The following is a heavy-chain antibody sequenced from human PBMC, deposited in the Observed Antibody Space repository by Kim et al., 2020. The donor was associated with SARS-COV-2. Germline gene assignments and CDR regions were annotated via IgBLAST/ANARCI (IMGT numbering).Heavy chain of an antibody. D-gene: IGHD6-13*01. J-gene: IGHJ4*02. V-gene: IGHV6-1*01. CDR3: ARRGSTWYFDY. CDR2: N. Sequence: NDYEEHVKGRITINPDTSKNHFSLQLNAVTPEDTAVYYCARRGSTWYFDYWGQGTLVTVSS.